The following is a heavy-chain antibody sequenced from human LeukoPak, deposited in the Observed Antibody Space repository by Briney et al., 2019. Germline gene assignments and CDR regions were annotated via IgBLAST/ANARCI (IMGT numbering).Heavy chain of an antibody. CDR1: GFTFSNYE. V-gene: IGHV3-48*03. D-gene: IGHD1-14*01. CDR3: VRESPDPFDY. Sequence: PGGSLRLSCAGSGFTFSNYEMKWVPQAPGKGLEWFSYIHSGGRVIHYPDSVKGRFTISRDNAKTSLYLQINSLRAEDTAVYYCVRESPDPFDYWGQGTQVTVSS. CDR2: IHSGGRVI. J-gene: IGHJ4*02.